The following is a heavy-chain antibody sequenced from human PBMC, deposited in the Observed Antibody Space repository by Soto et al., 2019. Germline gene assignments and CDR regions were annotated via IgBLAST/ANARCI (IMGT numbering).Heavy chain of an antibody. CDR1: GFTFSSYW. D-gene: IGHD6-19*01. V-gene: IGHV3-74*01. CDR3: ARARIITVAGIHYYYYDMDV. J-gene: IGHJ6*02. Sequence: GGSLRLSCAASGFTFSSYWMHWVRQAPGKGLVWVSRIDGDGSSTTYADSVKGRFTISRDNAKNTLYLQMNSLRAEDTAVYHCARARIITVAGIHYYYYDMDVWGQGTTVTVSS. CDR2: IDGDGSST.